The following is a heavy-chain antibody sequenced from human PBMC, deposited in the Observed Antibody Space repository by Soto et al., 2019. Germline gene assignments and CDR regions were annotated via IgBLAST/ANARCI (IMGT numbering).Heavy chain of an antibody. V-gene: IGHV1-46*01. J-gene: IGHJ4*02. D-gene: IGHD3-22*01. Sequence: ASVKVSCKASGYTFTSYDMHWVRQAPGQGLEWMGMINPSGGSTSYAQKFQGRVTMTRDTSTSTVYMELSSLRSEDTAVYSCARARLTYYYASSGHDFDYWGQGTLVTVSS. CDR1: GYTFTSYD. CDR3: ARARLTYYYASSGHDFDY. CDR2: INPSGGST.